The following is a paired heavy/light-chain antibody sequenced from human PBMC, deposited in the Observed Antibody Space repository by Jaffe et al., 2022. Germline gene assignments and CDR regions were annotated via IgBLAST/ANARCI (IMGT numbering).Heavy chain of an antibody. CDR2: IYYTGST. D-gene: IGHD2-15*01. V-gene: IGHV4-59*02. J-gene: IGHJ4*02. CDR3: ARVGPGYCRGGSCYPETLFFDY. CDR1: GASVSGYY. Sequence: QVQLQESGPGLVKPSETLSLTCTVSGASVSGYYWSWIRQPPGKGLEWIGYIYYTGSTNYNPSLKSRVTISVDTSKNQFSLKLSSVTAADTAVYYCARVGPGYCRGGSCYPETLFFDYWGQGTLVTVSS.
Light chain of an antibody. CDR1: QGVLYSSNNKNY. Sequence: DIVMTQSPDSLAVSLGERATINCKSSQGVLYSSNNKNYLAWYQQKPGQPPKLLIYWASTRESGVPDRFSGSGSGTDFTLTISSLQAEDVAVYYCQQYYSTPYTFGQGTKLEIK. V-gene: IGKV4-1*01. J-gene: IGKJ2*01. CDR2: WAS. CDR3: QQYYSTPYT.